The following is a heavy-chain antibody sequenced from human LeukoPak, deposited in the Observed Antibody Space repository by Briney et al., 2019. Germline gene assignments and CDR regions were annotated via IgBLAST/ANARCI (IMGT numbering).Heavy chain of an antibody. CDR3: ARVQGGGYRTADY. CDR2: IIENGSNQ. CDR1: GFTFSNYI. Sequence: GGSLILSCAASGFTFSNYIMHWVRQAPGKGLDWVAVIIENGSNQYYADSVKGRFTISRDNSKNTLFLQMNSLRGEDTAMYYCARVQGGGYRTADYWGQGTLVTVSS. V-gene: IGHV3-30*04. D-gene: IGHD6-19*01. J-gene: IGHJ4*02.